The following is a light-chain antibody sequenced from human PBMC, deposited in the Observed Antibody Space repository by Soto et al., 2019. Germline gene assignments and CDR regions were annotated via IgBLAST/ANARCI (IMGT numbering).Light chain of an antibody. CDR2: DAS. J-gene: IGKJ5*01. V-gene: IGKV1-39*01. CDR3: QQSYMDPIT. Sequence: DLQMPQSPSSLSASVGTRATITGRASQSISTYLNWYQKKPGKAPNLLIYDASRLQSGVPSRFSGSGGGTDFTLSISSVQPEDFATYFCQQSYMDPITFGQGTRLEIK. CDR1: QSISTY.